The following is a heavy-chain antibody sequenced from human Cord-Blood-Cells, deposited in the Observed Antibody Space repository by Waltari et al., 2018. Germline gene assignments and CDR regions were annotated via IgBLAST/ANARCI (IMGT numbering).Heavy chain of an antibody. Sequence: EVQLVQSGAEVTKPGASLKISCKGSGYSFPSYWIGWVRQMPGKGLEGTGIIYPGDSDTRYSPSFQGQVTISADKSISTAYLQWSSLKASDTAMYYCARLHCSSTSCDAFDIWGQGTMVTVSS. D-gene: IGHD2-2*01. CDR3: ARLHCSSTSCDAFDI. CDR1: GYSFPSYW. CDR2: IYPGDSDT. V-gene: IGHV5-51*01. J-gene: IGHJ3*02.